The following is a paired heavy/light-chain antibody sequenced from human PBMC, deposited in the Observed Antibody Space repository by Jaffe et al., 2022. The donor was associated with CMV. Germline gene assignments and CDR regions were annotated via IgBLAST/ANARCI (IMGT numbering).Light chain of an antibody. J-gene: IGLJ3*02. CDR1: SGHNNYA. V-gene: IGLV4-69*01. CDR3: QTWGAGIRGV. CDR2: LNSDGSH. Sequence: QLVLTQSPSASASLGASVNLTCTLSSGHNNYAIAWHQRQPEKAPRFLMKLNSDGSHIKGDGVSDRFSGSSSGAERYLTIATVRSEDEADYYCQTWGAGIRGVFGGGTKLTVL.
Heavy chain of an antibody. J-gene: IGHJ4*02. Sequence: EVQLVESGGALVQPGGSLRLSCAASGFTFDDYSMYWVRQPPGKGLEWVSGITWNSGHKDYADSVKGRFTVSRDNGKNYLYLEMESLTTEDTALYYCAKDFRGGTEWRYFDHWGLGTLVTVSS. D-gene: IGHD3-16*01. CDR1: GFTFDDYS. CDR3: AKDFRGGTEWRYFDH. V-gene: IGHV3-9*01. CDR2: ITWNSGHK.